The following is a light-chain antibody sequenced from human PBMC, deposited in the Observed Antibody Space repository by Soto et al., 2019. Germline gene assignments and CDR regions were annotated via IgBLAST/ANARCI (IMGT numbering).Light chain of an antibody. CDR1: QSVSTY. V-gene: IGKV3-11*01. Sequence: EIVLTQSPATLSLSPGERATLSCRASQSVSTYLAWYQQKLGQAPRLLIHDASSRATGIPARFSGSGSGTDFALTISSLEPEDFAVYYCQQRSNWPRYTFGQGTKLEIK. CDR3: QQRSNWPRYT. J-gene: IGKJ2*01. CDR2: DAS.